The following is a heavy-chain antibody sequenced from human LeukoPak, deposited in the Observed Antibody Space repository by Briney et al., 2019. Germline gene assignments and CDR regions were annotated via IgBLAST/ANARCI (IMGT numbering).Heavy chain of an antibody. D-gene: IGHD3-22*01. CDR2: ISSNGGST. Sequence: GGSLRLSCSASGFTFSNYAMHWVRQAPGKGLEYVSAISSNGGSTYYADSVKGRFTISRDNSKNTLYLQMSSLRPEDTAVYYCARERYYYDSSGYYSTYYFDYWGQGTLVTVSS. V-gene: IGHV3-64D*09. CDR1: GFTFSNYA. J-gene: IGHJ4*02. CDR3: ARERYYYDSSGYYSTYYFDY.